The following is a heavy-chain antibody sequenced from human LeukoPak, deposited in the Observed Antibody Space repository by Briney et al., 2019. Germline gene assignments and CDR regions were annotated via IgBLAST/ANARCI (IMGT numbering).Heavy chain of an antibody. CDR1: GLTFSIYG. Sequence: GGSLRLSCAVSGLTFSIYGMHWVSQAPGKGREWVAVISYDGSNKYYADSVKGRFTISRDNSKHTLYRQMNSLRAEDTAVYYCARVSSSSWYRGSFDYWGQGTLVTVSS. V-gene: IGHV3-30*03. J-gene: IGHJ4*02. CDR2: ISYDGSNK. CDR3: ARVSSSSWYRGSFDY. D-gene: IGHD6-13*01.